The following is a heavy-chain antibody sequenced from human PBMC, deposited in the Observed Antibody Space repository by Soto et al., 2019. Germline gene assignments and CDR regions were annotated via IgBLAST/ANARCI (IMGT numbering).Heavy chain of an antibody. CDR2: ISSDGSKI. J-gene: IGHJ6*02. D-gene: IGHD2-8*01. CDR1: GFTFSTYV. CDR3: AMAGYCTNGVCHSFYYFGMDV. Sequence: QVQLVESGGGVVQPGRSLRLSCAASGFTFSTYVMHWVRQAPGKGLEWVAVISSDGSKIYYADSGKGRFTISRDNSKNTLYLQMNSLRAEDTAVYYCAMAGYCTNGVCHSFYYFGMDVWGQGTTVTVSS. V-gene: IGHV3-30*03.